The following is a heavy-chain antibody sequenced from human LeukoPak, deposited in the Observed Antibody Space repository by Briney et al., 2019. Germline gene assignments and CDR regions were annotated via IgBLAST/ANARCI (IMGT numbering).Heavy chain of an antibody. J-gene: IGHJ6*02. D-gene: IGHD6-19*01. CDR2: INSDESRT. Sequence: QPGGSLRLSCAASKFTFSSYYMHWVRQAPGRGLVWVSTINSDESRTSYADSVKGRFSSSRDNAKNTLYLQMNSLRAEDTAVYYCARRSGSGPFGLDVWGQGTTVTVSS. CDR1: KFTFSSYY. CDR3: ARRSGSGPFGLDV. V-gene: IGHV3-74*01.